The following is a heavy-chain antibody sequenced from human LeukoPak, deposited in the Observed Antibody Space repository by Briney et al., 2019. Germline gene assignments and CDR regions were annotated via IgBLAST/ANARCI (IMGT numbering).Heavy chain of an antibody. CDR3: ASGSAYVEWYFDL. V-gene: IGHV4-59*01. CDR2: IYYSGST. J-gene: IGHJ2*01. CDR1: GGSISSYY. Sequence: SETLSLTCTVSGGSISSYYWSWIRQPPGKGLEWIGYIYYSGSTKYNPSLKSRVTISVDTSKNQFSLKLSSVTAADTAVYYCASGSAYVEWYFDLWGRGTLVTVS. D-gene: IGHD5-12*01.